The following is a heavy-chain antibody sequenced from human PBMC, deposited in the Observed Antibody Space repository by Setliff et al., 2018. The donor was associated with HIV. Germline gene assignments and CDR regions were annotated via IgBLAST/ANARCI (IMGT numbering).Heavy chain of an antibody. CDR1: GFTFSTYC. D-gene: IGHD7-27*01. J-gene: IGHJ3*01. Sequence: GGSLRLSCAASGFTFSTYCMNWVRQAPGKGLEWVSSISWRGTYIYYSDSVKGRFTISRDNAKNSLSLQMNSLRAEDTAVYYCVRALTGAGTFDVWGQGTMVTVSS. CDR3: VRALTGAGTFDV. CDR2: ISWRGTYI. V-gene: IGHV3-21*01.